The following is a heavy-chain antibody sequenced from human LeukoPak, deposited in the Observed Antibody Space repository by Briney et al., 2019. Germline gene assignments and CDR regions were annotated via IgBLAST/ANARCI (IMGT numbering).Heavy chain of an antibody. Sequence: GGSLRLSCAASGFTFSSYAMNWVRQAPGRGLEWVSGFSGSGGTTYYADSVKGRFTISRDNSKNSLYLQMNSLRAEDTAVYYCASLVVVPAAIRRGDYWGQGTLVTVSS. D-gene: IGHD2-2*02. J-gene: IGHJ4*02. CDR1: GFTFSSYA. V-gene: IGHV3-23*01. CDR2: FSGSGGTT. CDR3: ASLVVVPAAIRRGDY.